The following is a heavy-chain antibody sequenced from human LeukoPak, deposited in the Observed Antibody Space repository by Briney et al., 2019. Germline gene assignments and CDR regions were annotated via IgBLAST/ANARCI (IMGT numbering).Heavy chain of an antibody. CDR1: GYTFTSYG. J-gene: IGHJ6*02. V-gene: IGHV1-18*01. Sequence: ASVKVSCKASGYTFTSYGISWVRQAPGQGLEWMGWISAYNGNTNYAQKLQGRVTMTTDTSTSTAYMELRSLRSDDTAVYYCARDSGPWSGPIFPDYGMDVWGQGTTVTVSS. CDR2: ISAYNGNT. D-gene: IGHD3-3*01. CDR3: ARDSGPWSGPIFPDYGMDV.